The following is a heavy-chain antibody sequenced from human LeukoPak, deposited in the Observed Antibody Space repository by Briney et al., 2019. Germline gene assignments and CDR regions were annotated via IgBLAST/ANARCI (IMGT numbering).Heavy chain of an antibody. V-gene: IGHV4-34*01. J-gene: IGHJ6*02. CDR2: IYDSGST. CDR3: ATVAARRGHYYYYSGMDV. Sequence: PSEALSHTCAVYGGSLSGYFRSWIRPPPGKRREWVGEIYDSGSTNYNPSLKSGVTISVDTSKTQFSLKMSSVTAADTAVYYCATVAARRGHYYYYSGMDVWGQGTTVTVSS. D-gene: IGHD6-6*01. CDR1: GGSLSGYF.